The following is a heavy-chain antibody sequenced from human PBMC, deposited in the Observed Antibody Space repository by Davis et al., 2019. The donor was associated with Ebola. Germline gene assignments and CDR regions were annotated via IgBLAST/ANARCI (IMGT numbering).Heavy chain of an antibody. J-gene: IGHJ4*02. Sequence: GRFTTSRDNAKNSVYLQMNSLRVEDTAVYYCARGRPYGSYYYFDYWGQGTLVTVSS. CDR3: ARGRPYGSYYYFDY. V-gene: IGHV3-11*06. D-gene: IGHD2-21*01.